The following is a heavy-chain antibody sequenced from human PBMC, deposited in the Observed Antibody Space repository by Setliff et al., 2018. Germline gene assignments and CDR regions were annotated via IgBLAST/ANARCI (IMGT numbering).Heavy chain of an antibody. J-gene: IGHJ6*03. CDR1: GFTFRTYA. V-gene: IGHV3-23*01. Sequence: GGSLRLSCTASGFTFRTYAMSWVRQAPGKGLEWASSTTGSGGDRDYADSVKGRFTVSRDNAKNTLYLQMNSLRDEDTAVHYCAKCGGDHCCPLNYYQYMDVWGKGTTVTVSS. D-gene: IGHD2-21*02. CDR3: AKCGGDHCCPLNYYQYMDV. CDR2: TTGSGGDR.